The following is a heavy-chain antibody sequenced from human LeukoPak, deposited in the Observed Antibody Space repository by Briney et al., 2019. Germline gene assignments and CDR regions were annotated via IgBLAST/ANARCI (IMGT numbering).Heavy chain of an antibody. V-gene: IGHV1-69*05. CDR1: GGTFSSYA. CDR2: IIPIFGTA. D-gene: IGHD1-7*01. CDR3: ASGRITGTTLDY. Sequence: SVKVSCKASGGTFSSYAISWVRQAPGQGLEWMGGIIPIFGTANYAQKFQGRVTITTDESTSTAYMELSSLRSEDTAVYYCASGRITGTTLDYWGQGTLVTVSS. J-gene: IGHJ4*02.